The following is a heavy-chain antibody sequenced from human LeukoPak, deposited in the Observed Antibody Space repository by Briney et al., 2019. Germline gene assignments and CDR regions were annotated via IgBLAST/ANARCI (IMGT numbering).Heavy chain of an antibody. CDR3: ARGVSMIVVVIHDWYFDL. CDR2: IYYSGRT. CDR1: GGSISRSDHY. J-gene: IGHJ2*01. D-gene: IGHD3-22*01. V-gene: IGHV4-39*01. Sequence: PSQTLSLTCSVSGGSISRSDHYWSWIRQPPGKGLEWIGNIYYSGRTYYNPSLKSRVTISVDTSKNQFSLKLSSVTATDTAVYYCARGVSMIVVVIHDWYFDLWGRGTLVTVSS.